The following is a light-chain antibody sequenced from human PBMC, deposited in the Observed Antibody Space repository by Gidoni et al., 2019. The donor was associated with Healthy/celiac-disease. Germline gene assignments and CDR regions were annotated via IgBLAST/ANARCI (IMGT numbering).Light chain of an antibody. CDR3: AAWDDSLNGPV. Sequence: QSVLPQPPSASGTPGPRVTISCSGCSSNIGSNTVNWYQQLPGTAPKLLIYSNNHRPSGVPDRFSGSKSGTSASLAISGLQSEDEADYYCAAWDDSLNGPVFGGGTKLTVL. CDR2: SNN. V-gene: IGLV1-44*01. CDR1: SSNIGSNT. J-gene: IGLJ2*01.